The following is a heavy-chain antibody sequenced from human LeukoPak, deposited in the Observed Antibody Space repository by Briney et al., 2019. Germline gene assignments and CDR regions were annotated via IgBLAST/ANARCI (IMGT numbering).Heavy chain of an antibody. CDR3: TTEARSVWWLFREGLFDY. Sequence: PGGSLRLSCAASGFTFSNAWMSWVRQAPGKGLEWVGRIKSKTDGGTTDYAAPVKGRFTISRDDSKNTLYLQMNSLKTEDTAVYYCTTEARSVWWLFREGLFDYWGQGTLVTVSS. V-gene: IGHV3-15*01. D-gene: IGHD5-12*01. J-gene: IGHJ4*02. CDR1: GFTFSNAW. CDR2: IKSKTDGGTT.